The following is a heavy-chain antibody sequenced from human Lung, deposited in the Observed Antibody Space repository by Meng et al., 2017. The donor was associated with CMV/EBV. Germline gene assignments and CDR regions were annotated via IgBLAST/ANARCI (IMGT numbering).Heavy chain of an antibody. J-gene: IGHJ4*02. CDR3: AKEWLDATTGQFDY. CDR1: GVSISTDNW. Sequence: SGVSISTDNWWSWVRQPPGKGLEWIGEIYRSGSTNYSPSLKSRVTISIDRSKNQFSLRLTSVTAADTAVYYCAKEWLDATTGQFDYWGQGALVTVSS. V-gene: IGHV4-4*02. D-gene: IGHD1-26*01. CDR2: IYRSGST.